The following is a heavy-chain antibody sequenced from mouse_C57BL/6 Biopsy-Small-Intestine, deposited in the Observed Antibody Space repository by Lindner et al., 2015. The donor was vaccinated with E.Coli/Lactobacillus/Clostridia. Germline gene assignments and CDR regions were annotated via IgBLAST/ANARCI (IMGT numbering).Heavy chain of an antibody. CDR2: INPHTGVT. D-gene: IGHD1-1*01. CDR3: ARERGPIVVDPALGGMDV. Sequence: SVKVSCKASGNTFTGYYMHWVRQAPGQGLEWMGWINPHTGVTNVAQKFQGRVTMTRDTSITTDYMELSRLRSDDTAIYYCARERGPIVVDPALGGMDVWGQGTTVTVSS. V-gene: IGHV1-53*01. J-gene: IGHJ1*01. CDR1: GNTFTGYY.